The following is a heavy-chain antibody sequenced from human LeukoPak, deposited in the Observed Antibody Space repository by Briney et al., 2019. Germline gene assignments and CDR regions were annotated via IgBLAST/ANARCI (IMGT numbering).Heavy chain of an antibody. CDR1: GYTFTSYD. CDR2: MNPNSGNT. D-gene: IGHD3-10*01. Sequence: ASVKVSCKASGYTFTSYDINWVRQATGQGLEWMGWMNPNSGNTGYAQKFQGRVTMTRNTSIITAYMELSSLRSEDTAVYYCASAVRGAKRSKAYYFDYWGQGTLVTVSS. V-gene: IGHV1-8*01. CDR3: ASAVRGAKRSKAYYFDY. J-gene: IGHJ4*02.